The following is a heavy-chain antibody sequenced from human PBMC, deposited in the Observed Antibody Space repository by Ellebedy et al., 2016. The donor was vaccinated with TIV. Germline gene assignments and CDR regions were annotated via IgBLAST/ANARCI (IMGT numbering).Heavy chain of an antibody. J-gene: IGHJ4*02. CDR2: ISGNGGTT. CDR1: GFTFSSYV. Sequence: GGSLRLXCAASGFTFSSYVMHWVRQAPGKGLEYVSAISGNGGTTYYANSVKGRFTISRDTSKNTLYLHMGSLRAEDMAVYYCARGYCSGSSCPGDYWGQGTLVTVSS. D-gene: IGHD2-2*01. CDR3: ARGYCSGSSCPGDY. V-gene: IGHV3-64*01.